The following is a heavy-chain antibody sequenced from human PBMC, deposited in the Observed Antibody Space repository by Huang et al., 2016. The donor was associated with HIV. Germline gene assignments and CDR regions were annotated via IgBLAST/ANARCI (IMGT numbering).Heavy chain of an antibody. CDR1: GGPFSSYA. Sequence: QVQLVQSGAEVKKPGSSVKVSCKASGGPFSSYAISWVRQAPGQGLEGMGGISPIFGTANYAQKFQGRVTITADESTSTAYMELSSLRSEDTAVYYCARARGYYDSSVSYYFDYWGQGTLVTVSS. CDR3: ARARGYYDSSVSYYFDY. D-gene: IGHD3-22*01. V-gene: IGHV1-69*13. J-gene: IGHJ4*02. CDR2: ISPIFGTA.